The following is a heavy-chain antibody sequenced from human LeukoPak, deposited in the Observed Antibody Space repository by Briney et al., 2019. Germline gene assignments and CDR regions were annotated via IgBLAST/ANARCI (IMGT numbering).Heavy chain of an antibody. Sequence: AGGSLRLFCAASGFTFSRYDMTWVRQAPGKGLEWVSAISGSGGSIHYADSVKGRFTISRDNSKNTLYLQMNSLRAEDTAIYYCAKDGSFDAFEMWSWGQVITV. V-gene: IGHV3-23*01. J-gene: IGHJ6*01. CDR2: ISGSGGSI. CDR1: GFTFSRYD. CDR3: AKDGSFDAFEMWS. D-gene: IGHD2-21*01.